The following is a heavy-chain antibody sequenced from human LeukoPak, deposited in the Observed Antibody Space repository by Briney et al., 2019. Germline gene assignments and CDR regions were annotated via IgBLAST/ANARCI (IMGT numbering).Heavy chain of an antibody. V-gene: IGHV3-7*01. Sequence: GGSLRLSCAASGFTFSSYWMSWVRQAPGKGLEWVANIKQDGSEKYYVDSVKGRLTISRDNAKNSLYLQMNSLRAEDTAVYYCARVEDSSGYYPFDYWGQGTLVTVSS. CDR3: ARVEDSSGYYPFDY. J-gene: IGHJ4*02. CDR2: IKQDGSEK. D-gene: IGHD3-22*01. CDR1: GFTFSSYW.